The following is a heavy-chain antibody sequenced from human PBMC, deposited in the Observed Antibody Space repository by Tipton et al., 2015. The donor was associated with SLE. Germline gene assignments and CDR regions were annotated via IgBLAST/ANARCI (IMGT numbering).Heavy chain of an antibody. CDR2: VYYAGS. J-gene: IGHJ6*02. CDR3: ARDRTGYGMDV. CDR1: GGSISSSY. Sequence: TLSLTCTVSGGSISSSYWSWIRQPPGKGLEWIGYVYYAGSNYNPSLRSRVILSVDMSKNLISLKLSSVTAADTATYYCARDRTGYGMDVWGQGTSVIVSS. V-gene: IGHV4-59*01. D-gene: IGHD1-14*01.